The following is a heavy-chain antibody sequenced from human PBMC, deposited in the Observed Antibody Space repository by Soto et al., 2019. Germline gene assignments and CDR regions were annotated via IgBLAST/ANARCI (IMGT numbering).Heavy chain of an antibody. Sequence: GGSLGLCCAASGITVSNAWMNWVRQAPGKGLEYIGRIRSKTDGGTTEYAAPVEGRFTISRDDSKNTLYLQMGGLKTEDTAVYYCTTTRPGTNVFDNWGQGTLVTVSS. V-gene: IGHV3-15*01. CDR1: GITVSNAW. J-gene: IGHJ3*02. D-gene: IGHD6-13*01. CDR2: IRSKTDGGTT. CDR3: TTTRPGTNVFDN.